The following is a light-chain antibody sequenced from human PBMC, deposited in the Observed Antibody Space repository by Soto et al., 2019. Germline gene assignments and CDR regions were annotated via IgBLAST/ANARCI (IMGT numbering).Light chain of an antibody. Sequence: QSALTQPASVSGSPGQSITISCTGTSSDVGGYEYVSWYQQHPGKAPKLMIFEVSNRPSGVSNRFSGSKSGNTASLTISGLQTEDEADYYCSSYTTSTIWVFGGGTKLTVL. V-gene: IGLV2-14*01. CDR2: EVS. CDR3: SSYTTSTIWV. J-gene: IGLJ3*02. CDR1: SSDVGGYEY.